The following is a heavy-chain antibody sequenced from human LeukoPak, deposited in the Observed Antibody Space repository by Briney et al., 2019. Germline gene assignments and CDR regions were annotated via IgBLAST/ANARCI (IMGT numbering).Heavy chain of an antibody. V-gene: IGHV3-7*01. Sequence: GGSLRLSCAASGFSFTRYWMTWVRQTPGTGLELVANIKEDGSEKYHVDSVKGRFTISRDNAKNSLYLQMNSLRAEDTAVYYCVYGGSYYVAWGQGTLVTVSS. CDR2: IKEDGSEK. J-gene: IGHJ5*02. CDR3: VYGGSYYVA. CDR1: GFSFTRYW. D-gene: IGHD1-26*01.